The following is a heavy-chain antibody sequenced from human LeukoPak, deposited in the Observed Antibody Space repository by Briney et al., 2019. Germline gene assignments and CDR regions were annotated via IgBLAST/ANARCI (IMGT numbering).Heavy chain of an antibody. D-gene: IGHD5-24*01. CDR2: IYTSGST. V-gene: IGHV4-4*07. CDR1: GGSISSYY. Sequence: PSETLSLTCTASGGSISSYYWSWIRQPAGKGLEGIGRIYTSGSTNYNPSLKSRVTISVDKSKNQFSLKLSSVTAADTAVYYCARGGRWLQLDYWGQGTLVTVSS. J-gene: IGHJ4*02. CDR3: ARGGRWLQLDY.